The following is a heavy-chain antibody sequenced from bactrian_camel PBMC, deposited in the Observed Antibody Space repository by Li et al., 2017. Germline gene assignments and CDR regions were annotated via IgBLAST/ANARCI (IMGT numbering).Heavy chain of an antibody. CDR2: IDKGGET. CDR3: AGEEWRGGFKRRCETKY. J-gene: IGHJ4*01. CDR1: GFTFSSDA. Sequence: DVQLVESGGGLVQPGGSLRLSRAASGFTFSSDAMSWVRQAPGKGIEWVAAIDKGGETRYADSVKGRFTISRDNTKNALHLQMNSLNAEDTALYYCAGEEWRGGFKRRCETKYWGQGTQVTVS. V-gene: IGHV3S42*01. D-gene: IGHD2*01.